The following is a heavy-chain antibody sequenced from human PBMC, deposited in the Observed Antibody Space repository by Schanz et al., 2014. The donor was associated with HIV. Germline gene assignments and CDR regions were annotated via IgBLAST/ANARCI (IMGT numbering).Heavy chain of an antibody. Sequence: QVQLVQSGAEVKKPGASVKVSCKASGYTFTSYGISWVRQAPGQGLEWMGWINPNRGGTNYAQKYLGRVTMTRDTSISTAYIELSSLTSDDTAVYYCARAPPREQWLIGYYGMDVWGQGTTVTVSS. J-gene: IGHJ6*02. CDR2: INPNRGGT. D-gene: IGHD6-19*01. CDR3: ARAPPREQWLIGYYGMDV. CDR1: GYTFTSYG. V-gene: IGHV1-2*02.